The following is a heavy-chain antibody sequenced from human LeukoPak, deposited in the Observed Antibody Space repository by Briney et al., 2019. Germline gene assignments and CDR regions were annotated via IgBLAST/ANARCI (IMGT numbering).Heavy chain of an antibody. CDR1: GGSISSYY. CDR3: ARALVPAAMSDYYYCYMDV. Sequence: NPSETLSPTCTVSGGSISSYYWSWIRQPPGKGLEWIGYIYYSGSTNYNPSLKSRVTISVDTSKNQFSLKLSSVTAAETAVYYCARALVPAAMSDYYYCYMDVWGKGTTVTISS. CDR2: IYYSGST. D-gene: IGHD2-2*01. J-gene: IGHJ6*03. V-gene: IGHV4-59*01.